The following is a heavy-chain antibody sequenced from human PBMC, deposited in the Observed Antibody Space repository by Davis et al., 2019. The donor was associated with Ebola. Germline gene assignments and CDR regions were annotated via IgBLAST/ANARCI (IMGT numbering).Heavy chain of an antibody. CDR2: ISSSPNTI. V-gene: IGHV3-48*02. D-gene: IGHD4-17*01. CDR3: ARDTDYGDYADYAMDV. CDR1: GFTLSTSS. J-gene: IGHJ6*01. Sequence: GESLKISCEASGFTLSTSSMNWVRQGPGKGLEWISYISSSPNTIFYADSVRGRFTVSRDKAKNAVYLEMNRLRDEDTAVYHCARDTDYGDYADYAMDVWGQGTTVTVSS.